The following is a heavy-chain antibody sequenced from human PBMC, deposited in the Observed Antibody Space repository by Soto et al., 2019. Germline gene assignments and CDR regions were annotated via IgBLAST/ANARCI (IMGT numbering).Heavy chain of an antibody. CDR3: ARDNQAVADGAFDT. CDR1: GGTFSSYT. D-gene: IGHD6-19*01. V-gene: IGHV1-69*08. Sequence: QVQLVQSGAEVKKPGSSVKVSCKASGGTFSSYTISWVRQAPGQGLEWVGRIIPILGIANDAQKFQGRVTITAAKSTSTAFMELSSLRSEDTAVYYCARDNQAVADGAFDTWGQGTMVTVSS. CDR2: IIPILGIA. J-gene: IGHJ3*02.